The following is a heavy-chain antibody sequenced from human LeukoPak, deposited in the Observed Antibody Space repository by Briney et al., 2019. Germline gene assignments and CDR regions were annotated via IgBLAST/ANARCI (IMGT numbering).Heavy chain of an antibody. D-gene: IGHD1-1*01. CDR3: ARPRAMTTGVGRYFDL. Sequence: GGSLRLSCGASGFTFTSYAMSWIRQAPGKGLEWVSAINGGGENTYYGDSVKGRFTISRDNSKNTLYLQMNSLRAEDTATYYCARPRAMTTGVGRYFDLWSRGTLDTVSS. V-gene: IGHV3-23*01. CDR2: INGGGENT. CDR1: GFTFTSYA. J-gene: IGHJ2*01.